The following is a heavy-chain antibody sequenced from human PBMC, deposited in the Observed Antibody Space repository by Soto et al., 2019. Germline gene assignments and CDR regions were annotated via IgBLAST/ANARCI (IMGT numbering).Heavy chain of an antibody. V-gene: IGHV3-30*18. D-gene: IGHD6-13*01. Sequence: QVQLVESGGGVVQPGRSLRLSCAASGFTFSSYGMHWVRQAPGKGLEWVAVISYDGSNKYYADSVKGRFTISRDNSKNTLYLQMNSLIVEDTAVYYCAKDSGAAAGDLGYWGQGSLVTVSA. CDR2: ISYDGSNK. J-gene: IGHJ4*02. CDR3: AKDSGAAAGDLGY. CDR1: GFTFSSYG.